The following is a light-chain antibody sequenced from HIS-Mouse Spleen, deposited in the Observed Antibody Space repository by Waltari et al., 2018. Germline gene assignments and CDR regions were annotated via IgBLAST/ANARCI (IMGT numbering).Light chain of an antibody. CDR3: SSYTSSSTLVV. CDR2: EVS. CDR1: SSDVGGYNY. V-gene: IGLV2-14*01. J-gene: IGLJ2*01. Sequence: QSALTQPASVSGSPGQSITISCTGTSSDVGGYNYVSWYHQHPGNAPKLMIYEVSNRPSGVSNRFSGSKSGNTASLTISGLQAEDEADYYCSSYTSSSTLVVFGGGTKLTVL.